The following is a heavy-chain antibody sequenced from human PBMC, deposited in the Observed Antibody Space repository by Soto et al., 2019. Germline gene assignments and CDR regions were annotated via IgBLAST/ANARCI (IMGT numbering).Heavy chain of an antibody. CDR2: ISSSGSTI. Sequence: GGPLRLSCAASGFTFSDYYMSWIRQAPGKGLEWVSYISSSGSTIYYADSVKGRFTISRDNAKNSLYLQMNSLRAEDTAVYYCARDLGYSDGSDAFDIWGQGTMVTVSS. D-gene: IGHD5-18*01. V-gene: IGHV3-11*01. J-gene: IGHJ3*02. CDR1: GFTFSDYY. CDR3: ARDLGYSDGSDAFDI.